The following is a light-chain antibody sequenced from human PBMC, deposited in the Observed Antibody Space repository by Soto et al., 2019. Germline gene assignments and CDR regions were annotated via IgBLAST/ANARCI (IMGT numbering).Light chain of an antibody. Sequence: DIQMTQSPSTLSASVGDRVTITCRASQSISSWLAWYQQKPGKAPKLLIYDASRLESGVPSRFSGSGSGTEFTLTISSLQPDDFATYYCQQYNSYWTFGQGTKWIS. CDR2: DAS. CDR1: QSISSW. V-gene: IGKV1-5*01. J-gene: IGKJ1*01. CDR3: QQYNSYWT.